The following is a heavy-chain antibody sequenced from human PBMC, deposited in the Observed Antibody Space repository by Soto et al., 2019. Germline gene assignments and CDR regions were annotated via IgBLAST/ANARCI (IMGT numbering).Heavy chain of an antibody. CDR1: GVTFSNYA. J-gene: IGHJ4*02. CDR3: AKQRADYGSGADTFYFDS. D-gene: IGHD3-10*01. Sequence: EVQLLESGGGLVQPGGSLRLSCTVSGVTFSNYAMNWVRQAPGKGLEWVSSLSGSGGTTYYADSVKGRFIISRDNSKNTLYLLMNSLRAEDTALYYGAKQRADYGSGADTFYFDSWGQGALVTVSS. CDR2: LSGSGGTT. V-gene: IGHV3-23*01.